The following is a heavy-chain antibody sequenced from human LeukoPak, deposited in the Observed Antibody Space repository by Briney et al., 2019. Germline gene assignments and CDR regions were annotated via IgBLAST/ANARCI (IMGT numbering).Heavy chain of an antibody. CDR1: GFIVSSNY. J-gene: IGHJ5*02. CDR3: ARGPIVGPTKGFDP. V-gene: IGHV3-53*01. D-gene: IGHD1-26*01. CDR2: IYSGGAT. Sequence: GGSLRPSCAASGFIVSSNYMSWVRQAPGKGLEWVSVIYSGGATYYADSVKGRFTISRDNSKNMLYLQMNSLRAEDTAVYYCARGPIVGPTKGFDPWGQGTLVTVSS.